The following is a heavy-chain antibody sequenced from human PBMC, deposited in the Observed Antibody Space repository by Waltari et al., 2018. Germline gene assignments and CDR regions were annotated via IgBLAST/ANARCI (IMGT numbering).Heavy chain of an antibody. CDR3: ARMEERRSYYDSSGYSH. D-gene: IGHD3-22*01. Sequence: QVQLVQSGAEVEKPGSSVKVSCKASGGTFSSYAISWVRQAPGQGLEWMGGIIPIFGTANYAQKFQGRVTITADESTSTAYMELSSLRSEDTAVYYCARMEERRSYYDSSGYSHWGQGTLVTVSS. CDR1: GGTFSSYA. J-gene: IGHJ4*02. CDR2: IIPIFGTA. V-gene: IGHV1-69*12.